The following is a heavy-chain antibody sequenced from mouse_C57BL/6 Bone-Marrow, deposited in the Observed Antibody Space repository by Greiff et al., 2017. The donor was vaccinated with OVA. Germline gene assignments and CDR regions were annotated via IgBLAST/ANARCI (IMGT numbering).Heavy chain of an antibody. CDR3: AIYYDSPCWYFDV. J-gene: IGHJ1*03. CDR1: GYTFTNYW. D-gene: IGHD2-4*01. Sequence: QVQLQQSGAELVRPGTSVKMSCKASGYTFTNYWIGWAKQRPGHGLEWIGDIYPGGGCTNYNEKFKGKATLTADKSSSTAYMQISSLTSEDSAIYYCAIYYDSPCWYFDVWGTGTTVTVSS. V-gene: IGHV1-63*01. CDR2: IYPGGGCT.